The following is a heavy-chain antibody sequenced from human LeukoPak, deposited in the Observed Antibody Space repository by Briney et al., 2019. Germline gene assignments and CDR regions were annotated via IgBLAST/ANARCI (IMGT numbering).Heavy chain of an antibody. Sequence: GESLKISCKGSGYSFTNYWIGWVRQMPGKGLEWMGIVYPGDSDTRYSPSFRGQVTVSADKSISTAYLQWSSLKASDTAMYYCARSTVTTPKWFDPWGQGTLVTVSS. CDR2: VYPGDSDT. V-gene: IGHV5-51*01. D-gene: IGHD4-11*01. J-gene: IGHJ5*02. CDR3: ARSTVTTPKWFDP. CDR1: GYSFTNYW.